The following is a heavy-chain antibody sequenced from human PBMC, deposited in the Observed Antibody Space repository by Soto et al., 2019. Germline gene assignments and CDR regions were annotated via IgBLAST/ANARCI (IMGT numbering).Heavy chain of an antibody. Sequence: AGGALRHSCADSGFTFSNYWKHLGRPTPWKGLVWVSRVNDDGSITNYADSAKGRFTISRDNAKNTVYLQMNSLRAEDTAVYYCTRDQPVEPITRVPFDYWGQGTLVTVSS. CDR3: TRDQPVEPITRVPFDY. V-gene: IGHV3-74*01. CDR1: GFTFSNYW. J-gene: IGHJ4*02. D-gene: IGHD3-3*01. CDR2: VNDDGSIT.